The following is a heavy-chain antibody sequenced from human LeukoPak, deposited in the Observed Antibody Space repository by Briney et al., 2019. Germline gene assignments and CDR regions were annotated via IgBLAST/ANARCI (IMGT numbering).Heavy chain of an antibody. V-gene: IGHV4-39*01. Sequence: PSEILSLTCTVSGDXISNMNYYWAWIRQPPGKGLEWIGTIYYSGGTYYNPSLKSRVTISVDTSKNQFSLNLTSVTAADTAVYYCARRVSSGNFDYWGQGGLVTVSS. CDR2: IYYSGGT. D-gene: IGHD6-19*01. CDR1: GDXISNMNYY. CDR3: ARRVSSGNFDY. J-gene: IGHJ4*02.